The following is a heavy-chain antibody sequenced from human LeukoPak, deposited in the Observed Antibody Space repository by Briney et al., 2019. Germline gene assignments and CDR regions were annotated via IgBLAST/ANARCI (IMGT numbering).Heavy chain of an antibody. V-gene: IGHV4-59*08. Sequence: PSETLSLTCTVSGGSISSYYWSWIRQPPGKGLEWIGYIYYSGSTNYNPSLKSRVTIAVDTSKNQFSLKLSSVTVADTAVYYCATKKYYYDSSGPDAFDIWGQGTMVTVSS. CDR2: IYYSGST. J-gene: IGHJ3*02. D-gene: IGHD3-22*01. CDR3: ATKKYYYDSSGPDAFDI. CDR1: GGSISSYY.